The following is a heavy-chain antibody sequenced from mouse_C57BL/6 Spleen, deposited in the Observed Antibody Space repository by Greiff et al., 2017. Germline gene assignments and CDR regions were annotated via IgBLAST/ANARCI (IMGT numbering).Heavy chain of an antibody. CDR2: ILPSIGRT. CDR3: ARGFLITTVVADWYFDV. Sequence: VKLQESGSELRSPGSSVKLSCKDFDSEVFPIAYMSWVRQKPGHGFEWIGGILPSIGRTIYGEKFEDKATLDADTLSNTAYLELNSLTSEDSAIYYCARGFLITTVVADWYFDVWGTGTTVTVSS. V-gene: IGHV15-2*01. CDR1: DSEVFPIAY. J-gene: IGHJ1*03. D-gene: IGHD1-1*01.